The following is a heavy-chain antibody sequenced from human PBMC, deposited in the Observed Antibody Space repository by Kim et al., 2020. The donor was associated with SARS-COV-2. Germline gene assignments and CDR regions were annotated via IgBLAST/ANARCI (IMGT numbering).Heavy chain of an antibody. CDR1: GESVSRSTYY. Sequence: SETLSLRCTVSGESVSRSTYYWGWIRQPPGKGLEWIGTISYSGATSYNPSLQSRVTISLDPSKNQFSLKLSSVTAADTAVYYCARRGGTYYFDISGYEFDFWGQGTLVTVSS. D-gene: IGHD3-22*01. CDR3: ARRGGTYYFDISGYEFDF. V-gene: IGHV4-39*01. CDR2: ISYSGAT. J-gene: IGHJ4*02.